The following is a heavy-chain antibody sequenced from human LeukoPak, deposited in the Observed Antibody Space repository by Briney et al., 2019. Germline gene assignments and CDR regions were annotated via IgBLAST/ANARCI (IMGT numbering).Heavy chain of an antibody. CDR2: IRPDGNEK. Sequence: TGGSLRLSCAASGFTFSTYWMSWVRQAPGKGLEWVANIRPDGNEKYYVDSVKGRFTISRDNAKNSLYPQMNSLRAEDTAVYYCARIGGWFGNDYWGQGTLVTVSS. V-gene: IGHV3-7*05. D-gene: IGHD3-10*01. CDR3: ARIGGWFGNDY. CDR1: GFTFSTYW. J-gene: IGHJ4*02.